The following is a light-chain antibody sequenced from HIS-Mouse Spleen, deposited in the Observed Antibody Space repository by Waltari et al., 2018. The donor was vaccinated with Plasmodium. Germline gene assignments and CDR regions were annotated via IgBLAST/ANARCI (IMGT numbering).Light chain of an antibody. CDR1: SSNIGSNT. J-gene: IGLJ3*02. CDR2: SNN. CDR3: AAWDDSLNGWV. V-gene: IGLV1-44*01. Sequence: QSVLTQPPSASGTPGQRVTISCSGSSSNIGSNTVNWYQQRPGTAPKLLIYSNNQRPSGVPDRFSGSKSGTSGSLAISGLQSEDEADYYCAAWDDSLNGWVFGGGTKLTVL.